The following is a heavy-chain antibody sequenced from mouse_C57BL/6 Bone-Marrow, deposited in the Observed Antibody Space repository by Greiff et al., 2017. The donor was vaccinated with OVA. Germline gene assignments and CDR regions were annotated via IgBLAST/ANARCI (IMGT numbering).Heavy chain of an antibody. CDR1: GYTFTDHT. CDR3: AREGIYYGNYFDY. V-gene: IGHV1-78*01. CDR2: IYPRGGST. Sequence: QVQLQQSDAELVKPGASVKISCKVSGYTFTDHTMHWMKQRPEQGLEWIGYIYPRGGSTKYNEKFKGKATLTADKSSSTAYMQLNSLTSEDSAVYFCAREGIYYGNYFDYGGQGTTLTVSS. J-gene: IGHJ2*01. D-gene: IGHD2-1*01.